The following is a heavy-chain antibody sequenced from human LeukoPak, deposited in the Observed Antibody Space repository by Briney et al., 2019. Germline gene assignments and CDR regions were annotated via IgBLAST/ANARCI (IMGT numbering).Heavy chain of an antibody. V-gene: IGHV1-2*02. Sequence: ASVKVSCKASGYTFTAYYMHWVRQAPRQGLEWMGWINPNSGGTNYAQKFQGRVTMTRDTSISTAYMELSRLRSDDTAVYYCARDIVVVPAAKKGDYWGQGTLVTVSS. CDR2: INPNSGGT. CDR1: GYTFTAYY. D-gene: IGHD2-2*01. CDR3: ARDIVVVPAAKKGDY. J-gene: IGHJ4*02.